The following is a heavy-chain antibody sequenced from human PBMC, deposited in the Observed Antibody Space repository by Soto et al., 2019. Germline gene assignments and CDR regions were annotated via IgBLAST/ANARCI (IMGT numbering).Heavy chain of an antibody. V-gene: IGHV4-4*02. CDR1: GGSISSSNW. J-gene: IGHJ5*02. CDR3: ASGGKYCSSTSCYTEGWFDP. D-gene: IGHD2-2*02. Sequence: LSLTCAVSGGSISSSNWWSWVRQPPGKGLEWIGEIYHSGSTNYNPSLKSRVTISVDKSKNQFSLKLSSVTAADTAVYYCASGGKYCSSTSCYTEGWFDPWGQGTLVTVSS. CDR2: IYHSGST.